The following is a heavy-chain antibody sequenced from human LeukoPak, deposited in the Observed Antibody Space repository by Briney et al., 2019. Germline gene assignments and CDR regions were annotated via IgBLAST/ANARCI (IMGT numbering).Heavy chain of an antibody. CDR1: GITFSSYA. CDR2: ISGSGGST. Sequence: PGGSLRLSCAASGITFSSYAMSWVRQAPGKGLKWVSAISGSGGSTYYADSVKGRFTISRDNSKNTLYLQMNSLRAEDTAVYYRAKDPAYYYDSSGLFDYWGQGTLVTVSS. J-gene: IGHJ4*02. V-gene: IGHV3-23*01. CDR3: AKDPAYYYDSSGLFDY. D-gene: IGHD3-22*01.